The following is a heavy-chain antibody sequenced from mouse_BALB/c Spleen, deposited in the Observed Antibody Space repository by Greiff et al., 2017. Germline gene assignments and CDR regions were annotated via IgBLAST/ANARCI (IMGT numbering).Heavy chain of an antibody. CDR3: AREGIYYYGSSYRGAMDY. V-gene: IGHV1-9*01. CDR2: ILPGSGST. D-gene: IGHD1-1*01. CDR1: GYTFSSYW. J-gene: IGHJ4*01. Sequence: VQLQESGAELMKPGASVKISCKATGYTFSSYWIEWVKQRPGHGLEWIGEILPGSGSTNYNEKFKGKATFTADTSSNTAYMQLSSLTSEDSAVYYCAREGIYYYGSSYRGAMDYWGQGTSVTVSS.